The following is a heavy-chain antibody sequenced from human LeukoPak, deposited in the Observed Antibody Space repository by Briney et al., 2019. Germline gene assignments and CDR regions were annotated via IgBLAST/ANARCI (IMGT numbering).Heavy chain of an antibody. D-gene: IGHD1-7*01. CDR2: INPSGGST. Sequence: PGGSLRLSCAASGFTFGTYWMSWVRQAPGQGLEWMGIINPSGGSTSYAQKFQGRVTMTRATSTSTVYMELSSLRSEDTAVYYCARVELNYGMDVWGQGTTVTVSS. V-gene: IGHV1-46*01. CDR3: ARVELNYGMDV. CDR1: GFTFGTYW. J-gene: IGHJ6*02.